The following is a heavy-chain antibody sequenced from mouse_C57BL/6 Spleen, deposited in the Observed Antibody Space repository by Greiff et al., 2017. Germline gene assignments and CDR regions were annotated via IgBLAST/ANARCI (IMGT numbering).Heavy chain of an antibody. D-gene: IGHD2-4*01. V-gene: IGHV1-18*01. Sequence: EVNLVESGPELVKPGASVKIPCKASGYTFTDYNMDWVKQSHGKSLEWIGDINPNNGGTIYNQKFKGKATLTVDKSSSTAYMELRSLTSEDTAVYYCARGDRDYDDPYYSDYWGQGTTLTVSS. CDR1: GYTFTDYN. J-gene: IGHJ2*01. CDR2: INPNNGGT. CDR3: ARGDRDYDDPYYSDY.